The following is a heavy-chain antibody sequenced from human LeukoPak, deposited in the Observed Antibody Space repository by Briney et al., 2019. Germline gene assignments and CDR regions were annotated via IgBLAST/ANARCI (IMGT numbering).Heavy chain of an antibody. CDR3: ARHGKGWFDP. CDR1: GGSISSYY. V-gene: IGHV4-59*08. D-gene: IGHD4-23*01. CDR2: IYHSGST. J-gene: IGHJ5*02. Sequence: SETLSLTCTVSGGSISSYYWSWIRQPPGKGLEWIGYIYHSGSTNYNPSLKSRVTISVDTSKNQFSLKLSSVTAADTAVYYCARHGKGWFDPWGQGTLVTVSS.